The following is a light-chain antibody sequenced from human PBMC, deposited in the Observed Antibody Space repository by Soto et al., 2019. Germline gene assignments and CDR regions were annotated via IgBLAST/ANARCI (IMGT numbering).Light chain of an antibody. V-gene: IGKV3-15*01. CDR2: GAS. Sequence: EIVLTQSPGTLSLSPGERATLSCRASQSVSNNYLAWYQQKPGQAPRLLIHGASTRAIGIPARFSGSGSGTEFTLTISSLQSEDFAVYYCQQYNNWPPWTFGQGTKVDI. J-gene: IGKJ1*01. CDR3: QQYNNWPPWT. CDR1: QSVSNN.